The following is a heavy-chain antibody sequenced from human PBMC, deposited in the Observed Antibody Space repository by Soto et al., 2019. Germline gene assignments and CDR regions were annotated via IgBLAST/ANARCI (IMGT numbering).Heavy chain of an antibody. J-gene: IGHJ4*02. CDR2: ISSSSSYI. V-gene: IGHV3-21*01. D-gene: IGHD2-8*01. CDR3: ARDTVFGIMYAHRNFDY. Sequence: GGSLRLSCAASGFTFSSYSMNWVRQAPGKGLEWVSSISSSSSYIYYADSVKGRFTISRDNAKNSLYLQMNSLRAEDTAVYYCARDTVFGIMYAHRNFDYWGQGTLVTVSS. CDR1: GFTFSSYS.